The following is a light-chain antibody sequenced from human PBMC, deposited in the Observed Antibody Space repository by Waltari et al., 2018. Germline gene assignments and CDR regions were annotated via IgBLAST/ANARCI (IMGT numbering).Light chain of an antibody. Sequence: DIVLTQSPGTLPLSTGERATLSCRASQSVSSAYLAWYQQRPGQAPRLLIYGGSRRATGIPDRFSGSGSGTDFTLTISRLESEDFAVYYCQQYATSRTFGQGTKVEIK. J-gene: IGKJ1*01. CDR2: GGS. CDR3: QQYATSRT. V-gene: IGKV3-20*01. CDR1: QSVSSAY.